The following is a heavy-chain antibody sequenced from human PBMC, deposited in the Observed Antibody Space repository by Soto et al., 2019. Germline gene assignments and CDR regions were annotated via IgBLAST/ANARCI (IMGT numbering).Heavy chain of an antibody. J-gene: IGHJ5*02. D-gene: IGHD3-3*01. CDR3: AAAYDFWSGYYSFDP. V-gene: IGHV1-46*01. CDR2: INPSGGST. CDR1: GYTFTSYY. Sequence: ASVKVSCKASGYTFTSYYMHWVRQAPGQGLEWMGIINPSGGSTSYAQKFQGRVTMTRDTSTSTVYMELSSLGSEDTAVYYCAAAYDFWSGYYSFDPWGQGTLVTVSS.